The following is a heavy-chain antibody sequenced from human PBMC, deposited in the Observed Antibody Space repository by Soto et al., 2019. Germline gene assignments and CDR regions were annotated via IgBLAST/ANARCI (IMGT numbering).Heavy chain of an antibody. J-gene: IGHJ3*02. D-gene: IGHD4-17*01. CDR3: ASSSAHDHGDSFDPFDI. V-gene: IGHV3-21*01. Sequence: PGGSLRLSCAASGFTFSSYSMNWVRQAPGKGLEWVSSISSSSSYIYYADSAKGRFTISRDNAKNSLYLQMNSLRAEDTAVYYWASSSAHDHGDSFDPFDIWGQGTMVTVSS. CDR2: ISSSSSYI. CDR1: GFTFSSYS.